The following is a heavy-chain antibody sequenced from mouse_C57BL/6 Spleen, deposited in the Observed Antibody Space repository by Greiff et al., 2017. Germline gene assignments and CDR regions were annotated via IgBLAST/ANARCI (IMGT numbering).Heavy chain of an antibody. J-gene: IGHJ4*01. CDR2: IDPEDGVT. D-gene: IGHD2-1*01. CDR1: GFNIKDYY. Sequence: EVQLQQSGAELVKPGASVKLSCTASGFNIKDYYMHWVKQRTEQGLEWIGRIDPEDGVTKYAPKFQGKATITAYTSSNTAYLQLSSLTSEDTAVYYCASYGNLGDYYAKDDWGQGTSVTVSS. CDR3: ASYGNLGDYYAKDD. V-gene: IGHV14-2*01.